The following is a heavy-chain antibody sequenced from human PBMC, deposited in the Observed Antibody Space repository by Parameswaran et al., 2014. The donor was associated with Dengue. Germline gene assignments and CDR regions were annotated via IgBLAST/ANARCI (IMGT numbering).Heavy chain of an antibody. V-gene: IGHV1-2*02. CDR1: EYIFTDFI. Sequence: PGASVKVSCKASEYIFTDFIMNWVRQAPGQGLEWMGWIKPGSGGTDYAHKFQGRITMTRDTSISTAYMELRSLTSDDTAVYYCATSGFCRNERCPHGWGQGTLVTVSS. CDR3: ATSGFCRNERCPHG. D-gene: IGHD2-8*01. CDR2: IKPGSGGT. J-gene: IGHJ4*02.